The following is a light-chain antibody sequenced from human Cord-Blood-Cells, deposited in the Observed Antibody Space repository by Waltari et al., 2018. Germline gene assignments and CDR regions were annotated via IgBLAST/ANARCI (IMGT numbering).Light chain of an antibody. V-gene: IGLV2-14*01. Sequence: QSALTQPASVSGSPGQSITIPCTGTSSDLGGYNSVSWYQQHPGKAPKLMIYDVSNRPSGVSNRFSGSKSGNTASLTISGLQAEDEADYYCSSYTSSSTWVFGGGTKLTVL. J-gene: IGLJ3*02. CDR3: SSYTSSSTWV. CDR1: SSDLGGYNS. CDR2: DVS.